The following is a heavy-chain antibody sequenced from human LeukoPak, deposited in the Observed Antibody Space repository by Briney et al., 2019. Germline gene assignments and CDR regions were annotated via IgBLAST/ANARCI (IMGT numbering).Heavy chain of an antibody. CDR3: ARTAAGTPNYFDY. CDR1: GGSISSGSYY. J-gene: IGHJ4*02. Sequence: LSLTCTVPGGSISSGSYYWSWIRQPAGKGLEWIGRIYTSGSTNYNPSLKSRVTISVDTSKNQFSLKLSSVTAADTAVYYCARTAAGTPNYFDYWGQGTLVTVSS. V-gene: IGHV4-61*02. D-gene: IGHD6-13*01. CDR2: IYTSGST.